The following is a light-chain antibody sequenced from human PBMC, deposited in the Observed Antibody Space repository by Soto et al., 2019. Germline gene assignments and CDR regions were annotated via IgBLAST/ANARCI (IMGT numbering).Light chain of an antibody. CDR3: QQYNNWPPWT. V-gene: IGKV3-15*01. J-gene: IGKJ1*01. CDR1: QSVGSY. CDR2: GAS. Sequence: EIVMTQSPATLSVSPGERATLSCRASQSVGSYLAWYQQKPGQAPRLLIHGASTRATGTPARFSGSGSGTEFTLTISSLQSEDFAVYYCQQYNNWPPWTFGQGTKVEIK.